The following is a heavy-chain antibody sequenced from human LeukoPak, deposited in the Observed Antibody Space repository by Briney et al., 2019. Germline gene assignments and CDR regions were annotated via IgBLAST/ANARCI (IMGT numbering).Heavy chain of an antibody. CDR2: ISGSGGST. Sequence: SGGSLRLSCAASGFTFSSYAMSWVRQAPGKGLEWVSVISGSGGSTYYADSVKGRFTSSRDNSKNTLYLQMNSLRAEDTAVYYCAKDPHSSGWYGHFDYWGRGTLVTVSS. CDR3: AKDPHSSGWYGHFDY. V-gene: IGHV3-23*01. D-gene: IGHD6-19*01. CDR1: GFTFSSYA. J-gene: IGHJ4*02.